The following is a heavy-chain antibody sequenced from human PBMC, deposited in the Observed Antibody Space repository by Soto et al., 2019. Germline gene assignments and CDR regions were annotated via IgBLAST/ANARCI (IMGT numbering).Heavy chain of an antibody. D-gene: IGHD6-19*01. Sequence: PGGSLRLSCAASGFTFSSYSMSWVRQAPGRGLEWVATINEDGSEKSYVDSVKGRFTISRDNAKNSLYLQMNSLRAEDTAVYYCARGRSGWYTYYYYGMDVWGQGTTVTVSS. J-gene: IGHJ6*02. CDR1: GFTFSSYS. CDR3: ARGRSGWYTYYYYGMDV. V-gene: IGHV3-7*03. CDR2: INEDGSEK.